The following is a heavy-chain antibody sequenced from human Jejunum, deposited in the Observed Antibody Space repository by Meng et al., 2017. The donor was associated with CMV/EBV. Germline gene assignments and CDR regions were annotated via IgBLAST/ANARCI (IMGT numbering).Heavy chain of an antibody. D-gene: IGHD2-2*02. CDR2: ITYSGNT. CDR1: GGSISSSDYY. V-gene: IGHV4-30-4*08. Sequence: CSVSGGSISSSDYYWSWIRQPPGKGLQWIGYITYSGNTYYNPYLKSRVTLSSDTSKNHFSLKLSSVTAADTAVYYCARYTPETSFDFWGQGTLVTVSS. J-gene: IGHJ4*02. CDR3: ARYTPETSFDF.